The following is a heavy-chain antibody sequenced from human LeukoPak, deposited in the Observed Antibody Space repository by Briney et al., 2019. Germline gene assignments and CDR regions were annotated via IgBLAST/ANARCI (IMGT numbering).Heavy chain of an antibody. V-gene: IGHV3-64*01. Sequence: GGSLRLSCVASGFIFSSYAMNWVRQAPGKGLEYVSGISSIGSGTYYANSVKGRFTISRDNSKSTLYLQMGSLRVEDMALYYCAISRDAEMATLDYWGQGTLVTVSS. CDR3: AISRDAEMATLDY. J-gene: IGHJ4*02. CDR2: ISSIGSGT. D-gene: IGHD5-24*01. CDR1: GFIFSSYA.